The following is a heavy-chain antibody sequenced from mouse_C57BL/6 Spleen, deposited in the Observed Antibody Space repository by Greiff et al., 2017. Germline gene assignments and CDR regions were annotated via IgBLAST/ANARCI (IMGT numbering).Heavy chain of an antibody. V-gene: IGHV1-18*01. CDR3: ARGGGWLLAWFAY. J-gene: IGHJ3*01. CDR1: GYTFTDYN. D-gene: IGHD2-3*01. Sequence: EVQRVESGPELVKPGASVKIPCKASGYTFTDYNMDWVKQSHGKSLEWIGDINPNNGGTIYNQKFKGKATLTVDKSSSTAYMELRSLTSEDTAVYYWARGGGWLLAWFAYWGQGTLVTVSA. CDR2: INPNNGGT.